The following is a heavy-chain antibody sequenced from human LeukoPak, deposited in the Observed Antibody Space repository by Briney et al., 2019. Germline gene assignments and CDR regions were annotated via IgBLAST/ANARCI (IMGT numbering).Heavy chain of an antibody. D-gene: IGHD6-13*01. J-gene: IGHJ4*02. CDR1: GFTFSNAW. Sequence: GGSLRLSCAASGFTFSNAWMSWVRQVPGKGLEWVGRIKSKTDGGTTDYAAPVKGRFTISRDDSKNTLYLQMNSLKTEDTAVYYCTTPAGIAAAGLFDYWGQGTLVTVSS. CDR2: IKSKTDGGTT. V-gene: IGHV3-15*01. CDR3: TTPAGIAAAGLFDY.